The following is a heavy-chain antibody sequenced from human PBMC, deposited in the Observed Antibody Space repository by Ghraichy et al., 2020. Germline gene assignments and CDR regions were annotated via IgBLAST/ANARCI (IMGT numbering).Heavy chain of an antibody. CDR3: ARPLREDYSNRWYYYDS. J-gene: IGHJ4*02. Sequence: GESLNISCKGSGYSFSTFYIAWVRQMPGKGLGWMGIIYPGDSDTRYSPSFQGQVTISADKSISTAYLQWSSLQASDTATYYCARPLREDYSNRWYYYDSWGQGTLVTVSS. D-gene: IGHD4-11*01. CDR1: GYSFSTFY. V-gene: IGHV5-51*01. CDR2: IYPGDSDT.